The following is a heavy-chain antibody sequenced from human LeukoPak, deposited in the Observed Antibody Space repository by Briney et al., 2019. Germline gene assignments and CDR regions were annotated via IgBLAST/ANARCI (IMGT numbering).Heavy chain of an antibody. V-gene: IGHV3-7*04. CDR2: IIQDGGEK. CDR1: GFTFSDNW. J-gene: IGHJ4*02. Sequence: PGGSLRLSCAASGFTFSDNWMSCVRQAPGKGLEWVATIIQDGGEKYYVDSVKGRFIISRDNAKNSLYLQMNSLRADDTAVYYCARDYDWGQGTLVTVSS. CDR3: ARDYD. D-gene: IGHD3-16*01.